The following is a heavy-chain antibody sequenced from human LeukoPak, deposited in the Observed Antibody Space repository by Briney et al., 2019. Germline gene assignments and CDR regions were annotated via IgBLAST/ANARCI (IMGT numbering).Heavy chain of an antibody. CDR3: ATRSFWADCGGDCYSGMPFDY. D-gene: IGHD2-21*02. CDR1: GGTFSSYA. Sequence: GASVKVSCKASGGTFSSYAISWVRQAPGQGLEWMGGIIPIFGTANYAQKFQGRVTITADESTSTAYMELSSLRPEDTAVYYCATRSFWADCGGDCYSGMPFDYWGQGTLVTVSS. J-gene: IGHJ4*02. V-gene: IGHV1-69*13. CDR2: IIPIFGTA.